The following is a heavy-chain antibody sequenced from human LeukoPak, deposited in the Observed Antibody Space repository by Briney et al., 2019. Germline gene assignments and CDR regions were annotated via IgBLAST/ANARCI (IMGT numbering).Heavy chain of an antibody. D-gene: IGHD3-9*01. J-gene: IGHJ6*02. CDR1: GYTFTGYG. CDR3: ARDGPLLRYFDWLPVDYYYGMDV. V-gene: IGHV1-18*01. CDR2: ISAYNGNT. Sequence: ASVKVSCKASGYTFTGYGISWVRQAPGQGLEWMGWISAYNGNTNYAQKLQGRVTMTTDTSTSTAYMELRSLRSDDTAVYYCARDGPLLRYFDWLPVDYYYGMDVWGQGTTVTVSS.